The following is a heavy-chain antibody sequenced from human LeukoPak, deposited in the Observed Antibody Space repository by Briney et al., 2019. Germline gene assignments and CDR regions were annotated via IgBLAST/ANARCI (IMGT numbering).Heavy chain of an antibody. CDR3: ARGFIVGAIGFDP. Sequence: ASVKVSCKASGYTFTGYYMHWVRQAPGQGLEWMGWINPNSGDTNYAQKFQGRVTMTRDTSISTAYMELSRLRSDDTAVYYCARGFIVGAIGFDPWGQGTLVTVSS. CDR2: INPNSGDT. CDR1: GYTFTGYY. V-gene: IGHV1-2*02. J-gene: IGHJ5*02. D-gene: IGHD1-26*01.